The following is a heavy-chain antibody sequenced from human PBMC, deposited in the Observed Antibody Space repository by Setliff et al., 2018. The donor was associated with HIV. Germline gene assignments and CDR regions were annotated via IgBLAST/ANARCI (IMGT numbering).Heavy chain of an antibody. V-gene: IGHV4-59*08. CDR1: GGSISSYY. D-gene: IGHD3-22*01. CDR2: IYYSGST. Sequence: SETLSLTCTVSGGSISSYYWSWIRQPPGKGLEWVGYIYYSGSTTYNPSLKSRVTLSVGTSKNQFSLKLSSVTAADTAVYYCARHLYYYDNNGYLQPYYYMDVWGKGTTVTSP. J-gene: IGHJ6*03. CDR3: ARHLYYYDNNGYLQPYYYMDV.